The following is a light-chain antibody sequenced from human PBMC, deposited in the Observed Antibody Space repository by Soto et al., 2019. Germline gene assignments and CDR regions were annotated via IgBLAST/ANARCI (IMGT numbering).Light chain of an antibody. Sequence: DIQLTQSPSFLAASVGDTVTITCRASQGMSIYLAWYQQKPGKVPKLLIRSASTLQSGVPPRFSGGGSGTEFTLTISTLQPYDSGIYYCQQLNGYQLAFGGGTNVKIK. V-gene: IGKV1-9*01. CDR3: QQLNGYQLA. CDR1: QGMSIY. CDR2: SAS. J-gene: IGKJ4*01.